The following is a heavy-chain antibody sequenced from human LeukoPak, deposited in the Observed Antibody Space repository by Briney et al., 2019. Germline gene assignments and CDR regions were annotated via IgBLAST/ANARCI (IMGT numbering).Heavy chain of an antibody. D-gene: IGHD1-26*01. CDR2: ISGSST. Sequence: PGGSLRLSCVVSGFTFSSYAMSWVRQAPGKGLEWVPTISGSSTYYADSVKGRFTIPRNNSKNTLYLQMNSLRADDTAVYYCAKAGAETRKYFDYWGQGTLVTVSS. CDR1: GFTFSSYA. CDR3: AKAGAETRKYFDY. V-gene: IGHV3-23*01. J-gene: IGHJ4*02.